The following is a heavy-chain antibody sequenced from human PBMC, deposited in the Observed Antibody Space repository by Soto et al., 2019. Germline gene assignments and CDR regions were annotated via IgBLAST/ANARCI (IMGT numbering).Heavy chain of an antibody. CDR2: MKFDGSTT. D-gene: IGHD5-18*01. Sequence: GGSLRLSCVASGFTFNIYWMHWVRQAPGTGLVWVSRMKFDGSTTSYADSVKGRFTISRDNAKNSLYLQMNSLRAEDTAVYYCARSGYSYGYSFDYWGQGTLVTVSS. CDR3: ARSGYSYGYSFDY. CDR1: GFTFNIYW. J-gene: IGHJ4*02. V-gene: IGHV3-74*01.